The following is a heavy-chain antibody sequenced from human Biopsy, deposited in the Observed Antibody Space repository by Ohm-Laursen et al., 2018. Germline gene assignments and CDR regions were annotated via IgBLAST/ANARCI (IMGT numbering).Heavy chain of an antibody. CDR2: ISLSGST. D-gene: IGHD2-15*01. V-gene: IGHV4-34*01. Sequence: GTLSLTCAVYGDSFTNYYWIWIRQPPGKGLEWIGEISLSGSTNYNPSLESRVTMSVDTSKNHFSLNLTSVTAADTAMYYCARGVGDASPYNWGQGTQVTVSS. CDR1: GDSFTNYY. CDR3: ARGVGDASPYN. J-gene: IGHJ4*02.